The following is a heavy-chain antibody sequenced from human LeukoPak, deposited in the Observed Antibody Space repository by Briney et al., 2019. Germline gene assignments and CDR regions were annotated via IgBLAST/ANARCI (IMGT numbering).Heavy chain of an antibody. CDR3: AKVLQQLASFDY. J-gene: IGHJ4*02. Sequence: GGSLRLSCAASGFTFNNYAMSWARQAPGKGLEWVSSISGSGGSSYYADSVKGRFTISRDNSKNTLYLQMNSLRAGDTAVYYCAKVLQQLASFDYWGQGTLVTVSS. CDR1: GFTFNNYA. V-gene: IGHV3-23*01. CDR2: ISGSGGSS. D-gene: IGHD6-13*01.